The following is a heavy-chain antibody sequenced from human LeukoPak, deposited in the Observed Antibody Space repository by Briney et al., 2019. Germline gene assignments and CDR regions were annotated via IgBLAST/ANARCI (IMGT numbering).Heavy chain of an antibody. CDR2: INPNSGGR. CDR3: ARLTVTTFFDY. V-gene: IGHV1-2*02. Sequence: GASVTVSCKSSVYTFTVYYMHWVRQAPGQGLEWMGWINPNSGGRNYAQKFQGRVTMTRDTAIRTEYMERRRLRSDDTAVYYCARLTVTTFFDYWGQGTLVTVSS. J-gene: IGHJ4*02. CDR1: VYTFTVYY. D-gene: IGHD4-17*01.